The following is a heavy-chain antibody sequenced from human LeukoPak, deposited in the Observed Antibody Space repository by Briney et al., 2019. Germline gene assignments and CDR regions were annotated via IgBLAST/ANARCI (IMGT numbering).Heavy chain of an antibody. CDR1: GFTVSSNY. D-gene: IGHD3-9*01. CDR3: ASSLLYYDILTGYYPFFP. J-gene: IGHJ5*02. Sequence: GGSLRLSCAASGFTVSSNYMSWVRQAPGKGLEWVSVIYSGGSTYYADSVKGRFTISRDNSKKTLYLHMNSLRAADTAVYYCASSLLYYDILTGYYPFFPWGQGTLVTVSS. CDR2: IYSGGST. V-gene: IGHV3-66*01.